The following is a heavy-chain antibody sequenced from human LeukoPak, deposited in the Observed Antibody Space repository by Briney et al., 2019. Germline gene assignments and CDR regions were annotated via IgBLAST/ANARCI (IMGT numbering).Heavy chain of an antibody. CDR3: AKEMGVTVYDFWSGLPIDY. CDR2: ISGSGGST. J-gene: IGHJ4*02. V-gene: IGHV3-23*01. CDR1: GFTFSSYA. Sequence: PGGSLRLSCAASGFTFSSYAMSWVRQAPGKGLEWVSAISGSGGSTYYADSVKGRFTISRDNSKNTLYLQMNSLRAEDTAVYYCAKEMGVTVYDFWSGLPIDYWGQGTLVTVSS. D-gene: IGHD3-3*01.